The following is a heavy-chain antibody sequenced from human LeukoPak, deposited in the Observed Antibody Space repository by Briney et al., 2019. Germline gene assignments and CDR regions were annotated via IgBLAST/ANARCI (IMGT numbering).Heavy chain of an antibody. D-gene: IGHD4-17*01. CDR3: ARGLYGDYVDY. V-gene: IGHV3-7*03. J-gene: IGHJ4*02. CDR1: GFTFSSYW. CDR2: MKQDGSEK. Sequence: GGSLRLSCAASGFTFSSYWMSWVRQAPGKGLEWVANMKQDGSEKYYVDSVKGRFTISRDNAKNSLYLQMNSLRAEDTAVYYCARGLYGDYVDYWGQGTLVTVSS.